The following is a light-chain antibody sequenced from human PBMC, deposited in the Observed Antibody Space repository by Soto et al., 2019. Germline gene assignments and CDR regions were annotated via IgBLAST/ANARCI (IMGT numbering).Light chain of an antibody. CDR3: QQSYSTLRT. CDR2: AAS. J-gene: IGKJ1*01. Sequence: DIQMTQSPSSLSASVGDRVTITCRASQSISSYLNWYQQKPGKAPKLLIYAASSLQSGVPSRFSGSGSGTDLTLTISSLQPEDFATYYCQQSYSTLRTFGQGTKVDI. CDR1: QSISSY. V-gene: IGKV1-39*01.